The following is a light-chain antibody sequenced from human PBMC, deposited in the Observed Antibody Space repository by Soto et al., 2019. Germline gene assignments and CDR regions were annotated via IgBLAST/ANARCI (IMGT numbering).Light chain of an antibody. CDR3: ETWDRNTVV. J-gene: IGLJ2*01. CDR1: SGHSSYI. Sequence: QLVLTQSSSASASLGSSVKLTCTLGSGHSSYIIAWHQQQPGKAPRYLMKLEGTGSYNKGSGVPDRFSGSSSGADRYLTISNLQFEDEADYYCETWDRNTVVFGGGTKLTVL. V-gene: IGLV4-60*02. CDR2: LEGTGSY.